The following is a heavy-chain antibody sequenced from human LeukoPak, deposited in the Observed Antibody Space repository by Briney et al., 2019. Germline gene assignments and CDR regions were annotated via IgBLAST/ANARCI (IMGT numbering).Heavy chain of an antibody. J-gene: IGHJ5*02. Sequence: GGSLRLSCAASEFTFSSYSMNWVRQAPGKGLEWVSYITNSGNSKSYADSVKGRFTISRDNTKNSLYLQMNGLRAEDTAVYYCARDMTDWWFDPWGQGTLVTVSS. CDR1: EFTFSSYS. V-gene: IGHV3-48*01. CDR3: ARDMTDWWFDP. CDR2: ITNSGNSK. D-gene: IGHD3-9*01.